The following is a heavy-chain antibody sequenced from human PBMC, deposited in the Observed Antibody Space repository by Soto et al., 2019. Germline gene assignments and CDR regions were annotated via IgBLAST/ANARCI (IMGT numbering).Heavy chain of an antibody. J-gene: IGHJ3*02. V-gene: IGHV3-30-3*01. CDR2: ISYDGSNK. D-gene: IGHD3-22*01. CDR1: GCTCISYA. CDR3: AKASITMIVVAPLDI. Sequence: PGGSLRLSCASSGCTCISYAMRWVRQAPGKGLEWVAVISYDGSNKYYADSVKGRFTISRDNSKNTLYLQMNSLRAEDTAVYYCAKASITMIVVAPLDIWGQGTMVTVSS.